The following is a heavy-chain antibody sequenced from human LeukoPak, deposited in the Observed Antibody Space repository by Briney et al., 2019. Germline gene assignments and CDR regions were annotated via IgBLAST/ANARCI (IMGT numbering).Heavy chain of an antibody. Sequence: SVKVSCKASGGTFSSYAISWVRQAPGQGLEWMGRIIPILGIANYAQKFQGRDTITADKSTSTAYMELSSLRSEDTTVYYCARAAYSSSWYGVWYYYGMDVWGQGTTVTVSS. V-gene: IGHV1-69*04. J-gene: IGHJ6*02. D-gene: IGHD6-13*01. CDR2: IIPILGIA. CDR3: ARAAYSSSWYGVWYYYGMDV. CDR1: GGTFSSYA.